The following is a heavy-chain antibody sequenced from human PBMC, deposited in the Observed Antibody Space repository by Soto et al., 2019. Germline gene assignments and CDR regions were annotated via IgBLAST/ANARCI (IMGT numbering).Heavy chain of an antibody. CDR2: IYPGDSDT. CDR3: PRLANIFDFDN. CDR1: GYIFTNYL. Sequence: GESLKISFQGSGYIFTNYLIGWVRQMPGKGLEWMGIIYPGDSDTRYSPSFQGQVTISADKSFSTAYLQWSSLKASDTAMYYCPRLANIFDFDNWGHGTLVAVSS. V-gene: IGHV5-51*01. J-gene: IGHJ4*01. D-gene: IGHD2-21*01.